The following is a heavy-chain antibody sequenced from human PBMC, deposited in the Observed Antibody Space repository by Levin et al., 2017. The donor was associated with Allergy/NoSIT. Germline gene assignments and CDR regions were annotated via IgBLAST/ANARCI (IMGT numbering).Heavy chain of an antibody. CDR3: ARPNADNYYYYYMDV. J-gene: IGHJ6*03. CDR1: GFTVSSNY. Sequence: GESLKISCAASGFTVSSNYMSWVRQAPGKGLEWVSVIYSGGSTYYADSVKGRFTISRDNSKNTLYLQMNSLRAEDTAVYYCARPNADNYYYYYMDVWGKGTTVTVSS. D-gene: IGHD2-8*01. V-gene: IGHV3-66*04. CDR2: IYSGGST.